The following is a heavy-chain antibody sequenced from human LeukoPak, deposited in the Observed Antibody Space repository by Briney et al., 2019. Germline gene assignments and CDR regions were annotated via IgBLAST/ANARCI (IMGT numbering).Heavy chain of an antibody. V-gene: IGHV3-21*01. CDR2: ISGSGDYM. Sequence: PGGSLRLSCTASGFTFSSYTMNWVRQAPGKGLEWVSSISGSGDYMFYADSMKGRFTISRDNARNSLYLQVNSLRAEDTAVYYCARGVGSNWFIYFQYWGQGTVVTVSS. CDR3: ARGVGSNWFIYFQY. J-gene: IGHJ1*01. CDR1: GFTFSSYT. D-gene: IGHD6-13*01.